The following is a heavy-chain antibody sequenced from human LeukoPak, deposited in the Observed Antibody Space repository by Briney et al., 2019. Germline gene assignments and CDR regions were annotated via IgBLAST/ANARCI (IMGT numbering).Heavy chain of an antibody. Sequence: GGALRLSCAASGFSVSSNYMSWVRQAPGKGLEWVSLIYTGGNTYYADSVKGRFTLSRDNSKNTVYLQMNSLRVEDTAMYYCASISDLLYYFDSWGQGTLVTVSS. CDR2: IYTGGNT. V-gene: IGHV3-66*01. CDR1: GFSVSSNY. J-gene: IGHJ4*02. CDR3: ASISDLLYYFDS.